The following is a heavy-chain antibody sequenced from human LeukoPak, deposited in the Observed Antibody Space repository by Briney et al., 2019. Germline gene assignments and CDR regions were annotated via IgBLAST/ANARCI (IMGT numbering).Heavy chain of an antibody. CDR2: IYYSGST. V-gene: IGHV4-31*03. CDR3: ARADCSSTSCYNSLEAYFDY. CDR1: GGSISSGGYY. D-gene: IGHD2-2*02. J-gene: IGHJ4*02. Sequence: SETLSLTCTVSGGSISSGGYYWRWIRQHPGKGLEWIGYIYYSGSTYYNPSLKSRVTISVDTSKNQFSLKLSSVTAADTAVYYCARADCSSTSCYNSLEAYFDYWGQGTLVTASS.